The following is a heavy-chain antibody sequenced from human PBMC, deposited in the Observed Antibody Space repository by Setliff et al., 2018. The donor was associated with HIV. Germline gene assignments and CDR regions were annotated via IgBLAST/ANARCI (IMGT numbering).Heavy chain of an antibody. CDR1: GYSFTDYF. Sequence: ASVKVSCKASGYSFTDYFMHWVRQAPGQGLEWMGWISPNNGDKNIPQSFQGRVTMTRDTSINTAYMELSGLRSGDTAMYYCARQLSNSLDYWGQGTLVTVSS. V-gene: IGHV1-2*02. CDR3: ARQLSNSLDY. J-gene: IGHJ4*02. CDR2: ISPNNGDK. D-gene: IGHD7-27*01.